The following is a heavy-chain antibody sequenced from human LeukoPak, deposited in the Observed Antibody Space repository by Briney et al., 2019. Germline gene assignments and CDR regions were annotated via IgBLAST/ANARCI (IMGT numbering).Heavy chain of an antibody. J-gene: IGHJ4*02. CDR2: INHSGST. V-gene: IGHV4-34*01. CDR1: GGSFSGYY. Sequence: SETLSLTCAVYGGSFSGYYWSWIRQPPGKGLEWIGEINHSGSTNYNPSLKSRVTISVDTSKNQFSLKLSSVTAAGTAVYYCARSAAKPSGYYYDSSGYYLFDYWGQGTLVTVSS. CDR3: ARSAAKPSGYYYDSSGYYLFDY. D-gene: IGHD3-22*01.